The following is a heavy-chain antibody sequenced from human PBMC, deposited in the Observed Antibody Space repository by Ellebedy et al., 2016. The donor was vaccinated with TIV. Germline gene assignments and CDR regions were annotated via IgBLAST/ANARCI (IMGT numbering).Heavy chain of an antibody. CDR1: GGSISSSSYY. Sequence: MPSETLSLTCNVSGGSISSSSYYWAWIRQPPGKGLEWIGTLYYSGRTYYNPSLKTRVTISVDTSKNQFSLKLTSVTAADTAVHYCARDLTTVTRIAAFWGQGTLVIVSS. J-gene: IGHJ4*02. CDR2: LYYSGRT. CDR3: ARDLTTVTRIAAF. V-gene: IGHV4-39*07. D-gene: IGHD4-17*01.